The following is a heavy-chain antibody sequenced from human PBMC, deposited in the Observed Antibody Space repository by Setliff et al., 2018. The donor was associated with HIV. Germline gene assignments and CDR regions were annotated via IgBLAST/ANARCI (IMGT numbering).Heavy chain of an antibody. CDR1: GFTFSDVW. CDR2: IKSEIRGGAT. V-gene: IGHV3-15*01. D-gene: IGHD1-1*01. Sequence: ASGFTFSDVWFSWVRPAPGTGLEWIGRIKSEIRGGATDYGAPVKGRVSISRDDSTNTVFLQMNSLKTDDTAVYYCSADTEDSYNFYNCDYWGPGIQVTVSS. J-gene: IGHJ4*02. CDR3: SADTEDSYNFYNCDY.